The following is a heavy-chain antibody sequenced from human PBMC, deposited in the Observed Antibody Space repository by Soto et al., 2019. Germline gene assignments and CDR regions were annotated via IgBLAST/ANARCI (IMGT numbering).Heavy chain of an antibody. J-gene: IGHJ2*01. D-gene: IGHD5-18*01. Sequence: QVQLVESGGGVVQPGRSLRIFCAATGFSFNFYAMYWVRQAPGKGLEWVAMISNDGSSENYADSVRGRFIISRDNSKKTLFLQMNSLRPEDTATYYCVRDSGANYGTFWYFDLWGRGTLVTVSS. V-gene: IGHV3-30-3*01. CDR3: VRDSGANYGTFWYFDL. CDR1: GFSFNFYA. CDR2: ISNDGSSE.